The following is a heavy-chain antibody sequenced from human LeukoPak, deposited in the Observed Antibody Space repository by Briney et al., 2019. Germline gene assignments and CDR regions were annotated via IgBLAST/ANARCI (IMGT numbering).Heavy chain of an antibody. CDR3: ARGLRFLEWLLWVPPTPNDAFDI. D-gene: IGHD3-3*01. CDR2: ISSSGSTI. Sequence: PGGSLRLSCAASGFTFSSYEMNWVRQAPGKGLEWVSYISSSGSTIYYADSVKGRFTISRDNAKNSLYLQMNSLRAEDTAVYYCARGLRFLEWLLWVPPTPNDAFDIWGQGTMVTVSS. CDR1: GFTFSSYE. J-gene: IGHJ3*02. V-gene: IGHV3-48*03.